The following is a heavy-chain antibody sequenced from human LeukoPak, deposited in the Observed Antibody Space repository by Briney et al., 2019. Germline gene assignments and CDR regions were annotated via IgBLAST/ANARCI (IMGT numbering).Heavy chain of an antibody. J-gene: IGHJ6*02. V-gene: IGHV4-61*01. CDR2: IYYSGST. CDR1: GGSVSSGSYY. CDR3: ARDHDYSSIYYYYGMDV. D-gene: IGHD4-11*01. Sequence: PSETLSLTCTVSGGSVSSGSYYWSWIRQPPGKGLEWIGCIYYSGSTNYNPSLKSRVTISVDTSKNQFSLKLSSVTAADTAVYYCARDHDYSSIYYYYGMDVWGQGTTVTVSS.